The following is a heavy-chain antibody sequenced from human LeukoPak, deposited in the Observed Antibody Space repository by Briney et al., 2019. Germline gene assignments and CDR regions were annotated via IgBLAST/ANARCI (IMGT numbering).Heavy chain of an antibody. CDR1: GGSISSYY. Sequence: PSETLSLTCTVSGGSISSYYWSWIRQPAGKGLEWIGRIYTSGSTNYNPSLKSRVTMSVDTSKNQFSLKLSSVTAADTAVYYCARELSSSWYGGFFDYWGQGTLVTVSS. J-gene: IGHJ4*02. CDR2: IYTSGST. D-gene: IGHD6-13*01. CDR3: ARELSSSWYGGFFDY. V-gene: IGHV4-4*07.